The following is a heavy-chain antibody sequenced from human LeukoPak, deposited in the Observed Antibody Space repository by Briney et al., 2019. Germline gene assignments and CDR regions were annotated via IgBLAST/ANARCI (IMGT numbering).Heavy chain of an antibody. CDR1: GGTFSSYA. Sequence: ASVKVSCKASGGTFSSYAISWVRQAPGQGLEWMGGILPIFGTVNYAQKFQGRFTITADNSTSTAYMELSSLRSEDTAVYFCARSLFRFLEWSYRSYYYYYMDVWGKGTTVTVSS. CDR2: ILPIFGTV. V-gene: IGHV1-69*06. D-gene: IGHD3-3*01. CDR3: ARSLFRFLEWSYRSYYYYYMDV. J-gene: IGHJ6*03.